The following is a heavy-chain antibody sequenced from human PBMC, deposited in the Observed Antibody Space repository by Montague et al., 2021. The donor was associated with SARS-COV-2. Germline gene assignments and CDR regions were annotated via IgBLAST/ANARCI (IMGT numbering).Heavy chain of an antibody. CDR3: ARDRGGSVSSGPYYYGMDV. CDR2: ISSSSNPI. J-gene: IGHJ6*02. Sequence: RLSWSASGFTFSSYSMNWVRQAPGKGLEWVSYISSSSNPIYYADSVQGRFTISRDNAKNSLYPQMNSLRAEDTAVYYCARDRGGSVSSGPYYYGMDVWGQGTTVTVSS. D-gene: IGHD6-19*01. CDR1: GFTFSSYS. V-gene: IGHV3-48*04.